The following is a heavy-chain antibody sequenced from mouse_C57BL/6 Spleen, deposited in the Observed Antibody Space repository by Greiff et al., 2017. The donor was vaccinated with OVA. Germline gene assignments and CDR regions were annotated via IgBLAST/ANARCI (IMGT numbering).Heavy chain of an antibody. CDR3: ARGYDGYGAMDY. CDR1: GYTFTSYW. D-gene: IGHD2-3*01. Sequence: QVQLQQSGAELVKPGASVKLSCKASGYTFTSYWMQWVKQRPGQGLEWIGEIDPSDSYTNYNQKFKGKATLTVDTSSSTAYMQLSSLTSEDSAVYYCARGYDGYGAMDYWGQGTSVTVSS. J-gene: IGHJ4*01. V-gene: IGHV1-50*01. CDR2: IDPSDSYT.